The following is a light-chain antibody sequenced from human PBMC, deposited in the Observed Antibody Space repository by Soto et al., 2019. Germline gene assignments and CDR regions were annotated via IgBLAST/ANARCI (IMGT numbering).Light chain of an antibody. V-gene: IGKV3-20*01. CDR1: QNVSSNL. CDR3: QKYNNWPPIT. CDR2: GAS. J-gene: IGKJ5*01. Sequence: TVLTQSPGTLSLSPGERATLSCRASQNVSSNLLVWYQQHPGQAPRLLIYGASSRATGIPDRFSGSGSGTDFSLTIRRLEPDDFAVYYCQKYNNWPPITFGQGTRLEIK.